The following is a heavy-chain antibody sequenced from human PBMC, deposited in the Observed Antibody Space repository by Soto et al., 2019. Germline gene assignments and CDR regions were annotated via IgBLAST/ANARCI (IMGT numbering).Heavy chain of an antibody. CDR3: ASTPPPPDYYDSSGYYRQDAFDI. J-gene: IGHJ3*02. V-gene: IGHV1-69*02. D-gene: IGHD3-22*01. CDR1: GGTFSSYT. Sequence: SVKVSCKASGGTFSSYTISWVRQAPGQGLEWMGRIIPILGIANYAQKFQGRVTITADKSTSTAYMELSSLRSEDTAVYYCASTPPPPDYYDSSGYYRQDAFDIWG. CDR2: IIPILGIA.